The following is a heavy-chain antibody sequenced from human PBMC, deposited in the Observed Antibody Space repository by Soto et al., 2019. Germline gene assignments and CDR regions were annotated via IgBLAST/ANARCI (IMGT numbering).Heavy chain of an antibody. CDR3: PRDLPPQFYGMDV. V-gene: IGHV1-69*12. J-gene: IGHJ6*02. Sequence: QVQLVQSGAEVKKPGSSVKVSCKASGGTFSSYAISWVRQAPGQGLEWMGGIIPIFGTANYAQKFQGRVTITAHESTSTAHMELSSLGAEDTAVYYCPRDLPPQFYGMDVWGQGTTVTVSS. CDR1: GGTFSSYA. CDR2: IIPIFGTA.